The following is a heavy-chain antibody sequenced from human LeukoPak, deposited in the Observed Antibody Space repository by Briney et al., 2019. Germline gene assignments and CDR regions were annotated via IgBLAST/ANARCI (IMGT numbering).Heavy chain of an antibody. J-gene: IGHJ4*02. V-gene: IGHV1-8*03. CDR3: ASAKLWFGELLSD. CDR2: MNPNSGNT. D-gene: IGHD3-10*01. Sequence: ASVKVSCKASGYTFTSYDINWVRQAPGQGLEWMGWMNPNSGNTAYAQKFQGRVTITRNTSISTAYMELSSLRSEDTAVYYCASAKLWFGELLSDWGQGTLVTVSS. CDR1: GYTFTSYD.